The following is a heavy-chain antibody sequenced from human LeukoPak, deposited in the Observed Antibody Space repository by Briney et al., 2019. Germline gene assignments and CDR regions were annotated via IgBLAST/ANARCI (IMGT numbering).Heavy chain of an antibody. Sequence: ASVNVSCKSSGNTLTGYYIHWVRQAPGQGLEWMGWISPYSGGTNYAQKFQGRVTMTRDTSITTAYTEVHRLTSDDTAVYYCAGGDSSSWHLDYWGQGSLVTVSS. D-gene: IGHD6-13*01. J-gene: IGHJ4*02. CDR3: AGGDSSSWHLDY. CDR1: GNTLTGYY. V-gene: IGHV1-2*02. CDR2: ISPYSGGT.